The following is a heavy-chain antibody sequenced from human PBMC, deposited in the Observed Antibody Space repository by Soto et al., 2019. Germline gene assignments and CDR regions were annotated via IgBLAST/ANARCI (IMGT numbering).Heavy chain of an antibody. CDR1: GDISPRYG. D-gene: IGHD4-17*01. CDR2: INSYNGFT. V-gene: IGHV1-18*01. J-gene: IGHJ4*02. CDR3: EGDHGNYGAFDQ. Sequence: QVQLVQSGPEVKKPGALVKVSCKASGDISPRYGISWVRQAPGQGLDWLGWINSYNGFTNYAQSLQGRVTLTKDSSTSTVYMEVRSLRVDDTAVCYCEGDHGNYGAFDQWGQGTLVTVSS.